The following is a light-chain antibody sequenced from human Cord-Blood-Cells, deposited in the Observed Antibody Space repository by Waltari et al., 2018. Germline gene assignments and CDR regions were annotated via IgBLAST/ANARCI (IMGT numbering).Light chain of an antibody. Sequence: QSALTQPAPVSGSPGQSITISCPGTSSDVGSYNLVSWYQQHPGKAPKLIIYEVSKLSSGVTNRFSGSKSGNTASLTSSGRQAEDEADYYGCSYAGSSTFVVFGGGTKLTVL. CDR2: EVS. J-gene: IGLJ2*01. V-gene: IGLV2-23*02. CDR3: CSYAGSSTFVV. CDR1: SSDVGSYNL.